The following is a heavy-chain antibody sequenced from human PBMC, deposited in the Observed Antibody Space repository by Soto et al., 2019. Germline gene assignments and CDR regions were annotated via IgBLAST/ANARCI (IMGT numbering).Heavy chain of an antibody. CDR3: ARPKITMVRGVMMGRYYYYYMDV. D-gene: IGHD3-10*01. CDR1: GFTVSSNY. CDR2: IYSGGST. Sequence: EVQLVESGGGLVQPGGSLRLSCAASGFTVSSNYMSWVRQAPGKGLEWVSVIYSGGSTYYADSVKGRFTISRDNSKNTLYLQMNSLRDEDTAVYYCARPKITMVRGVMMGRYYYYYMDVWGKGTTVTVSS. J-gene: IGHJ6*03. V-gene: IGHV3-66*04.